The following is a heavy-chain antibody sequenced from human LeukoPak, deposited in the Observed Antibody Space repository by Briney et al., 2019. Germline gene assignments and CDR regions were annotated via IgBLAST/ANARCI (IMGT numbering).Heavy chain of an antibody. V-gene: IGHV4-38-2*02. CDR2: IRPDGHT. J-gene: IGHJ3*01. CDR1: GYFSTGYY. CDR3: ARQVATKGEWAFDV. D-gene: IGHD5-12*01. Sequence: PSETLSLTCSVSGYFSTGYYWGWIRQPPGKGLEWMASIRPDGHTYSSSSLRNQLTISADMSRNEFSLKLNSLTAADTAVYYCARQVATKGEWAFDVWGQGTVVTVSS.